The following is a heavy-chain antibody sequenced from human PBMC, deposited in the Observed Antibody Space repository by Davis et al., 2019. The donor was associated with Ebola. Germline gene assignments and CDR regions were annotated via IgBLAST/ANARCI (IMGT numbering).Heavy chain of an antibody. CDR3: ARDGENYSVLDY. D-gene: IGHD3-10*01. CDR1: GFSFSRHW. CDR2: IKSDGSTK. V-gene: IGHV3-74*01. J-gene: IGHJ4*02. Sequence: PGGSLRLSCAASGFSFSRHWMHWVCQASGKGLVLVSRIKSDGSTKSYADSVKGRFTISRDNAKNTLFLQMNSLRAEDTAVYYCARDGENYSVLDYWGQGTLVTVSS.